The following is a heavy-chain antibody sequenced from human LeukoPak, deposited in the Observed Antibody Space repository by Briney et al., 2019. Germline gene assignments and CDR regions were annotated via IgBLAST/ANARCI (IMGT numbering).Heavy chain of an antibody. J-gene: IGHJ3*02. CDR1: GGSISSGGYY. CDR2: IYHSGST. CDR3: ARDTAYYDFWSGYDAFDI. Sequence: SQTLSLTCTVSGGSISSGGYYWSWIRQPPGKGLEWIGYIYHSGSTYYNPSLKSRVTISVDRSKNQFSLKLSSVTAADTAVYYCARDTAYYDFWSGYDAFDIWGQGTMVTVSS. V-gene: IGHV4-30-2*01. D-gene: IGHD3-3*01.